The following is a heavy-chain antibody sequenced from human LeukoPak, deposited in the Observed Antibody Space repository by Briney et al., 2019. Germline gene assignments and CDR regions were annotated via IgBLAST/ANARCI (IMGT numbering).Heavy chain of an antibody. D-gene: IGHD1-26*01. CDR3: ARDYSGSYTH. CDR2: IHPGSGDT. Sequence: ASETLSFTAPVYSFTDYNIHCGRQAPEQPLEWVGLIHPGSGDTFYAQKFRGRVTMTRDTSINTAYMELDRLTSDDTAVYYCARDYSGSYTHWAQGTLVTVSS. CDR1: VYSFTDYN. J-gene: IGHJ4*02. V-gene: IGHV1-2*06.